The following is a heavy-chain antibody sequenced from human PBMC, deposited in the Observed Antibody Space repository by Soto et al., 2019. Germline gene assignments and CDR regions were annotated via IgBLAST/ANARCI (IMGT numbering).Heavy chain of an antibody. CDR1: GYSFTSYC. D-gene: IGHD3-10*01. Sequence: GESRKISCKGSGYSFTSYCIGWVRQMPGKGLEWMGIIYPGDSDTRYSRSFQGQVTSSADKSISTAYLQWSSLKASDTAMYYCARLWYYGSVIQVISYYSYGMDVWGQGTTVTVSS. J-gene: IGHJ6*02. CDR2: IYPGDSDT. CDR3: ARLWYYGSVIQVISYYSYGMDV. V-gene: IGHV5-51*01.